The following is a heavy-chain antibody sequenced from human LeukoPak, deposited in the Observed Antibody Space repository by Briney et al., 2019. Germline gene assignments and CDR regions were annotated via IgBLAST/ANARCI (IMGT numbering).Heavy chain of an antibody. CDR1: GGYISTSNYY. V-gene: IGHV4-39*01. CDR3: ARFFYYDASRPPV. Sequence: SETLSLTCTVSGGYISTSNYYWGWIRQPPGKGLEWIGNIYYSGSTYYNPSLKSRISLSIDTSMNQFSLKVNSLTVADTAVYYCARFFYYDASRPPVWGPGTLVAVSS. D-gene: IGHD3-16*01. J-gene: IGHJ4*02. CDR2: IYYSGST.